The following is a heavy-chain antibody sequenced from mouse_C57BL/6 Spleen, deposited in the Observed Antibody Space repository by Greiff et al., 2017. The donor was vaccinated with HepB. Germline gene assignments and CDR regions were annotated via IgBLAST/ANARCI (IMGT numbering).Heavy chain of an antibody. Sequence: QVHVKQSGAELVRPGASVTLSCKASGYTFTDYEMHWVKQTPVHGLEWIGAIDPETGGTAYNQKFKGKAILTADKSSSTAYMELRSRTSEDSAVYYCTRGGWLLGDYWGQGTTLTVSS. J-gene: IGHJ2*01. CDR1: GYTFTDYE. V-gene: IGHV1-15*01. CDR3: TRGGWLLGDY. D-gene: IGHD2-3*01. CDR2: IDPETGGT.